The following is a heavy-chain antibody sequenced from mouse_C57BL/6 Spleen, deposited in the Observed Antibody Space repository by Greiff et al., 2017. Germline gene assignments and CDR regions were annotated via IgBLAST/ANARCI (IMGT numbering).Heavy chain of an antibody. J-gene: IGHJ4*01. D-gene: IGHD1-1*01. Sequence: EVQVVESGGGLVKPGGSLKLSCAASGFTFSSYAMSWVRQTPEKRLEWVATISDGGSYTYYPDNVKGRFTISRDNAKNNLYLQMSHLKSEDTAMXYCARDWDYGSSYAMDYWGQGTSVTVSS. V-gene: IGHV5-4*01. CDR2: ISDGGSYT. CDR3: ARDWDYGSSYAMDY. CDR1: GFTFSSYA.